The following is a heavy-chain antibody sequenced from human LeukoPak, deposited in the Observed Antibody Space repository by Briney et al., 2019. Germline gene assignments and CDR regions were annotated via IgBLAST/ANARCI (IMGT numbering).Heavy chain of an antibody. J-gene: IGHJ4*02. V-gene: IGHV3-23*01. CDR2: IRSAVETT. D-gene: IGHD3-10*01. Sequence: GGSLRLSCAASGFTMSHYGVSWVRQAPGKGLEWISGIRSAVETTHYADSVKGRFTISRDDSKNALSLQLNSLRPEDTALYYCAKDSIPYYYGSGSYPDYWGQGTLVTVSS. CDR1: GFTMSHYG. CDR3: AKDSIPYYYGSGSYPDY.